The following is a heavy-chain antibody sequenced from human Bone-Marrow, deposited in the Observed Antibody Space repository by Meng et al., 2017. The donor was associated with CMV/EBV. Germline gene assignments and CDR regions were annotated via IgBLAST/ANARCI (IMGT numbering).Heavy chain of an antibody. V-gene: IGHV1-2*02. CDR3: ARTIAAAGEADY. J-gene: IGHJ4*02. Sequence: ASVKVSCKASGYTFTAHYFHWVRQAPGQGLEWMGWINPNSGGTNYAQKFQGRVTMTRDTSISTAYMELSRLRSDDTAVYYCARTIAAAGEADYWGQGTLVTVSS. CDR1: GYTFTAHY. D-gene: IGHD6-13*01. CDR2: INPNSGGT.